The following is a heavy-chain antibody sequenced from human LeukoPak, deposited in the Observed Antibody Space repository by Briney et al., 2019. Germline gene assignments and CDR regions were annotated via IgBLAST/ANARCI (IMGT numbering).Heavy chain of an antibody. V-gene: IGHV3-21*05. J-gene: IGHJ4*02. CDR3: ARADYYRFDY. D-gene: IGHD3-22*01. CDR1: GINFRGYW. Sequence: GGSLRLSCAVSGINFRGYWMAWVRQAPGKGLEWVSYITSSGNHIYYADSVKGRFTISRDNAKNSLYLQMNSLRAEDTAVYYCARADYYRFDYWGQGTLVTVSS. CDR2: ITSSGNHI.